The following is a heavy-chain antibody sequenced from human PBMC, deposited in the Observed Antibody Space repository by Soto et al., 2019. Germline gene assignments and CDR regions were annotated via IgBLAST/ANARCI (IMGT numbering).Heavy chain of an antibody. V-gene: IGHV4-39*01. J-gene: IGHJ4*02. Sequence: LSLTCTVSGGSISSSSYYWGWIRQPPGKGLEWIGSIYYSGSTYYNPSLKSRVTISVDTSKNQFSLKLSSVTAADTAVYYCARGRFSGETYYFDYWGQGTLVTVSS. CDR3: ARGRFSGETYYFDY. D-gene: IGHD2-15*01. CDR1: GGSISSSSYY. CDR2: IYYSGST.